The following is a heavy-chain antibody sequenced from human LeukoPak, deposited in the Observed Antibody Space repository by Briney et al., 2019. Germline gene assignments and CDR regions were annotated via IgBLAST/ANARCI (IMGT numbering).Heavy chain of an antibody. CDR3: TREGSGRLIDY. CDR2: ISYEGSDK. D-gene: IGHD3-22*01. Sequence: SGGSLRLSCVDSGFTFSNHAMHWVRQAPDKGLEWVAVISYEGSDKHYTDSVKGRFTISRDNSKKTLYLQMNSLRTEDTALYYCTREGSGRLIDYWGQGTLVTVSS. V-gene: IGHV3-30-3*01. J-gene: IGHJ4*02. CDR1: GFTFSNHA.